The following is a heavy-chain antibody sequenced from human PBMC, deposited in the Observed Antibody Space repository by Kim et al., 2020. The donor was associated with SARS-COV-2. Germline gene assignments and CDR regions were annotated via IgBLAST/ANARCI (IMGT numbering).Heavy chain of an antibody. CDR1: TFTFSNYG. J-gene: IGHJ4*02. V-gene: IGHV3-30*18. CDR2: ISYDGNNK. D-gene: IGHD6-13*01. CDR3: AKERWDGDSSWPAPHDY. Sequence: GGSLRLSCAASTFTFSNYGMHWVRQAPGKGLEWVAVISYDGNNKYYADSVKGRFTISRDNSRNTLYLQMNSLRGEDTAVYYCAKERWDGDSSWPAPHDYWGQGTLVTVSS.